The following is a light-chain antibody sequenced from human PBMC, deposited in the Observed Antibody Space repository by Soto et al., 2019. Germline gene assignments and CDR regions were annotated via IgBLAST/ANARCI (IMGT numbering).Light chain of an antibody. Sequence: DIQMTQSPSTLSASVGDRVTITCRASQSISSWLAWYQQKPGKAPKLLIYYASSLESGVPSRFSGSGSGTEFTLTISSLQPDDFATYYCQQYNSYSPFTFGQGTKVEIK. CDR3: QQYNSYSPFT. CDR2: YAS. V-gene: IGKV1-5*01. J-gene: IGKJ1*01. CDR1: QSISSW.